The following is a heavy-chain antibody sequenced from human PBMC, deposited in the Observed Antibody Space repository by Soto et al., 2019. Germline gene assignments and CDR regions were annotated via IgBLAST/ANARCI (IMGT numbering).Heavy chain of an antibody. J-gene: IGHJ6*03. D-gene: IGHD2-15*01. CDR1: GGSISSYY. CDR2: IYYSGST. V-gene: IGHV4-59*08. CDR3: ARRRGYCSGGSCYSAPYYYYMDV. Sequence: SETLSLTCTVSGGSISSYYWSWIRQPPGKGLEWIGYIYYSGSTNYNPSLKSRVTISVDTSKNQFSLKLSSVTAADTAVYYCARRRGYCSGGSCYSAPYYYYMDVWGKGTTVTVSS.